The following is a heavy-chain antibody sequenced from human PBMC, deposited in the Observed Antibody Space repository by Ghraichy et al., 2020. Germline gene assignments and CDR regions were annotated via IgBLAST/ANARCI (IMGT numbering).Heavy chain of an antibody. CDR2: IYYSGST. V-gene: IGHV4-39*01. D-gene: IGHD1-26*01. Sequence: SETLSLTCTVSGGSISSSSYYWGWIRQPPGKGLEWIGSIYYSGSTYYNPSLKSRVTISVDTSKNQFSLKLSSVTAADTAVYYCARHAIIVGATTAGDHFDYWGQGTLVTVSS. J-gene: IGHJ4*02. CDR3: ARHAIIVGATTAGDHFDY. CDR1: GGSISSSSYY.